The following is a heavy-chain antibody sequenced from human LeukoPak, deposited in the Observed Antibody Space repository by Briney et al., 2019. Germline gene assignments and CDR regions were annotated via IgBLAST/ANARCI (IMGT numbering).Heavy chain of an antibody. J-gene: IGHJ6*02. V-gene: IGHV4-30-4*01. Sequence: SETLSLTCTVSGGSISSGHFYWSWIRQPPEKGLEYIGYIYYNGITFYNPFLRSRITISIDTSKNQFSLKLNSVTAADTAVYYCARDRSTVDYYGLDVWGQGTTVIVSS. D-gene: IGHD4-23*01. CDR2: IYYNGIT. CDR1: GGSISSGHFY. CDR3: ARDRSTVDYYGLDV.